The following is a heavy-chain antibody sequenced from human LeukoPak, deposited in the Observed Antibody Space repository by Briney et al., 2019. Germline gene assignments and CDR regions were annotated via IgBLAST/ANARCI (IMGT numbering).Heavy chain of an antibody. CDR3: ARSARGYCSGGSCYSKYFQH. CDR2: INHSGST. V-gene: IGHV4-34*01. CDR1: GGSFSGYY. J-gene: IGHJ1*01. D-gene: IGHD2-15*01. Sequence: SETLSLTCAVYGGSFSGYYWSWIRQPPGEGLEWIGEINHSGSTNYNPSLKSRVTISVDTSKNQFSLKLSSVTAADTAVYYCARSARGYCSGGSCYSKYFQHWGQGTLVTVSS.